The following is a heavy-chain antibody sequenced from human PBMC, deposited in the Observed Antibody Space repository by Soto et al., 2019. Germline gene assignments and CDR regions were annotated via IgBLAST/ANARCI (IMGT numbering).Heavy chain of an antibody. J-gene: IGHJ6*03. CDR2: IKQDGSEK. Sequence: PGGSLRLSCAASGFTFSSYWMSWVRQAPGKGLEWVANIKQDGSEKYYVDSVKGRFTISRDNAKNSLYLQMNSLRAEDTAVYYCARGYSGYDYEGYYYYYYMDVWGKGTTVTVSS. CDR3: ARGYSGYDYEGYYYYYYMDV. V-gene: IGHV3-7*01. CDR1: GFTFSSYW. D-gene: IGHD5-12*01.